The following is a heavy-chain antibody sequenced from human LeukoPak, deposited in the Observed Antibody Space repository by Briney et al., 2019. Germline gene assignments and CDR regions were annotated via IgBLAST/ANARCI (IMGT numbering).Heavy chain of an antibody. D-gene: IGHD6-19*01. J-gene: IGHJ4*02. Sequence: GGSLRLSCAASGSTVSSNYMSWVRQAPGKGLEWVSVIYSGGSTYYADSVKGRFTISRHNSKNTLYLQMNSLRAEDTAVYYCARARIAVAGRSNYYFDYWGQGTLVTVSS. CDR3: ARARIAVAGRSNYYFDY. CDR1: GSTVSSNY. CDR2: IYSGGST. V-gene: IGHV3-53*04.